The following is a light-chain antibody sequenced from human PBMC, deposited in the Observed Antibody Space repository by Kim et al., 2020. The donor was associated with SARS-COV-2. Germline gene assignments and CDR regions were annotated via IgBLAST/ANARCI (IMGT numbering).Light chain of an antibody. J-gene: IGKJ1*01. Sequence: LSRGESATLSCRASQSLRGTYLAWYQQKPGQTPRLLIYGASNRAPDTPDRFSGSGSETGFTLTISGLEPEDFAVYYCQQYAGSPTFGPGTKVDIK. CDR2: GAS. CDR1: QSLRGTY. CDR3: QQYAGSPT. V-gene: IGKV3-20*01.